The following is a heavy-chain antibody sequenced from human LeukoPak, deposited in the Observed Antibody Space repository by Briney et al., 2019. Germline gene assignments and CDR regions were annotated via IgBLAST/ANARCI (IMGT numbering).Heavy chain of an antibody. CDR3: AREYGSSIKKSFDDY. D-gene: IGHD3-10*01. CDR1: GYTFTGYY. CDR2: INPNSGGT. Sequence: VASVKVSCKASGYTFTGYYMHWVRQAPGQGLEWMGWINPNSGGTNYAQKFQGRVTMTRDTSISTAYMELSRLRSDDTAVYYCAREYGSSIKKSFDDYWGQGTLVSVSS. V-gene: IGHV1-2*02. J-gene: IGHJ4*02.